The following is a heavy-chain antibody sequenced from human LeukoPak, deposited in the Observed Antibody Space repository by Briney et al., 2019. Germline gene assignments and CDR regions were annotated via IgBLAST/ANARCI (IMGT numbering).Heavy chain of an antibody. J-gene: IGHJ4*02. D-gene: IGHD3-22*01. CDR2: IIPILGIA. CDR1: GGTFSSYA. CDR3: AREEIYYGSSGPSFDY. V-gene: IGHV1-69*04. Sequence: GASVKVSCKASGGTFSSYAISWVRQAPGQGLEWMGRIIPILGIANYAQKFQGRVTITADKSTSTAYMELSSLRSEDTAVYYCAREEIYYGSSGPSFDYWGQGTLVTVSS.